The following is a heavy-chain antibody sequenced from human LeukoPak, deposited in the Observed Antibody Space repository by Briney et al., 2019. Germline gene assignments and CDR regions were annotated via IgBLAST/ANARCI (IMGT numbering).Heavy chain of an antibody. CDR3: AKDDSRRYNNEFEY. CDR2: VSGSGRST. J-gene: IGHJ4*02. CDR1: GFTLNSYV. V-gene: IGHV3-23*01. D-gene: IGHD1-1*01. Sequence: TGGSLRLSCAASGFTLNSYVMSWVRQAPGKGLEWVSSVSGSGRSTYYADSVKGRFTISRDNSKNTLYLQMNSLRVEDTAVYYCAKDDSRRYNNEFEYWGQGTLVTVS.